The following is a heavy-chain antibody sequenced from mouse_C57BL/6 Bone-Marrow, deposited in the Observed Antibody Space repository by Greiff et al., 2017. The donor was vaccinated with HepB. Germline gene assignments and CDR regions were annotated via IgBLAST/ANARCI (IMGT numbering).Heavy chain of an antibody. V-gene: IGHV1-12*01. Sequence: QSGAELVRPGASVKMSCKASGYTFTSYNMHWVKQTPRQGLEWIGAIYPGNGDTSYNQKFKGKATLTVDKSSSTAYMQLSSLTSEDSAVYFCARPLYYDYDVGFAYWGQGTLVTVSA. J-gene: IGHJ3*01. D-gene: IGHD2-4*01. CDR1: GYTFTSYN. CDR2: IYPGNGDT. CDR3: ARPLYYDYDVGFAY.